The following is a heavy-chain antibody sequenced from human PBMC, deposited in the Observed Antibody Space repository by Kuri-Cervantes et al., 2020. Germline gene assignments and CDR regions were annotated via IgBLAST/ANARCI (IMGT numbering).Heavy chain of an antibody. D-gene: IGHD1-1*01. CDR1: GGSISSSNW. Sequence: SETLSLTCAVSGGSISSSNWWSWVRQPPGKGLEWIGSIYYSGSTYYNPSLKSRVTISVDTSRNQFSLKLSSVTAADTAVYYCARHRGTRYYYYMDVWGKGTTVTVSS. CDR2: IYYSGST. J-gene: IGHJ6*03. V-gene: IGHV4-39*01. CDR3: ARHRGTRYYYYMDV.